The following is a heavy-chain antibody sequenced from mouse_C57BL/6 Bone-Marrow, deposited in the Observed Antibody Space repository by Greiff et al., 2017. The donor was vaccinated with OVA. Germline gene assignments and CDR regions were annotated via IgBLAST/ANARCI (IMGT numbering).Heavy chain of an antibody. D-gene: IGHD2-12*01. J-gene: IGHJ1*03. Sequence: EVMLVESGGDLVKPGGSLKLSCAASGFTFSSYGMSWVRQTPDKRLEWVATISSGGSYTYYPASVKGRFTISRDNAKNTLYLQMSSLKSEDTAMYYCARQLSFDVWGTGTTVTVSS. V-gene: IGHV5-6*02. CDR2: ISSGGSYT. CDR3: ARQLSFDV. CDR1: GFTFSSYG.